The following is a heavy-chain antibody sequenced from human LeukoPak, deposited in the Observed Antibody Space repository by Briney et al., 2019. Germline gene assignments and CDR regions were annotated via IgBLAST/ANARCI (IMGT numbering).Heavy chain of an antibody. D-gene: IGHD3-16*02. CDR2: IYYSGST. V-gene: IGHV4-59*01. J-gene: IGHJ4*02. CDR1: GGSISSYY. CDR3: ARGRVPYRGVIVY. Sequence: SETLSLTCTVSGGSISSYYWSWIRQPPGRGLEWIGYIYYSGSTNYNPSLKSRVTISVDTSKNQFSLKLSSVTAADTAVYYCARGRVPYRGVIVYWGQGTLVTVSS.